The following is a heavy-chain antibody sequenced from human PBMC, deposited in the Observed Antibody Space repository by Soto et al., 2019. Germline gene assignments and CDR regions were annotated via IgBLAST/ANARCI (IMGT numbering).Heavy chain of an antibody. V-gene: IGHV3-30-3*01. J-gene: IGHJ6*02. Sequence: GGSLRLSCAASGFTFSSYAMHWVRQAPGKGLEWVAVISYDGSNKYYADSVKGRFTISRDNSKNTLYLQMNSLRAEDTAVYYCAREAGAVPWGGGMDVWGQGTTVTVSS. CDR2: ISYDGSNK. CDR3: AREAGAVPWGGGMDV. CDR1: GFTFSSYA. D-gene: IGHD3-16*01.